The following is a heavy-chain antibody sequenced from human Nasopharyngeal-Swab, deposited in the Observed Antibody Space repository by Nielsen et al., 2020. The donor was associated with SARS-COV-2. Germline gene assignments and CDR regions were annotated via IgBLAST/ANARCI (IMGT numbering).Heavy chain of an antibody. CDR3: ARVGRVIDY. CDR2: IYYSGSA. Sequence: RQAPGKGLEWVGNIYYSGSAYYNPSLKRRVTISADTSKNQFSLNLISVTAADAAVYYCARVGRVIDYWGQGTLVTVSS. J-gene: IGHJ4*02. D-gene: IGHD1-14*01. V-gene: IGHV4-39*07.